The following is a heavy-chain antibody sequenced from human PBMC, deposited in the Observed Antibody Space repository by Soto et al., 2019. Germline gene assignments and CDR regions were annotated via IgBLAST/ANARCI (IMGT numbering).Heavy chain of an antibody. CDR1: GFPFSSYA. Sequence: SGGSLRLSCAASGFPFSSYAMHWVRQSPGKGLEWVAVISYDGSNKYYADSVKGRFTISRDNSKNTLYLQMNSLRAEDTAVYYCARGAAVNYGSYDSDYWGQGTLVTVSS. CDR2: ISYDGSNK. J-gene: IGHJ4*02. CDR3: ARGAAVNYGSYDSDY. D-gene: IGHD4-17*01. V-gene: IGHV3-30-3*01.